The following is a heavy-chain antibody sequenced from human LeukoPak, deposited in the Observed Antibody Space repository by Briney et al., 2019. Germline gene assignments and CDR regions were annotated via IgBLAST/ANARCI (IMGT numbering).Heavy chain of an antibody. V-gene: IGHV3-11*04. J-gene: IGHJ5*02. CDR1: GGSISSGGYY. CDR3: AREWESRGGDRFDP. CDR2: ISSSSTTI. D-gene: IGHD1-26*01. Sequence: LSLTCTVSGGSISSGGYYWSWIRQPPGKGLEWVSYISSSSTTIQYSDSVRGRFTISRDNAKNSLYLQMRSLRAEDTAVYYCAREWESRGGDRFDPWGQGTLVTVSS.